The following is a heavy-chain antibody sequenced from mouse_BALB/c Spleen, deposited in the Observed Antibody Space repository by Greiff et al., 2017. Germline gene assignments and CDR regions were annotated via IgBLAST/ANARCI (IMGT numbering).Heavy chain of an antibody. V-gene: IGHV14-3*02. CDR2: IDPANGNT. J-gene: IGHJ2*01. D-gene: IGHD1-2*01. CDR3: ARRLRLHFDY. Sequence: VQLKQSGAELVKPGASVKLSCTASGFNIKDTYMHWVKQRPEQGLEWIGRIDPANGNTKYDPKFQGKATITADTSSNTAYLQLSSLTSEDTAVYYCARRLRLHFDYWGQGTTLTVSS. CDR1: GFNIKDTY.